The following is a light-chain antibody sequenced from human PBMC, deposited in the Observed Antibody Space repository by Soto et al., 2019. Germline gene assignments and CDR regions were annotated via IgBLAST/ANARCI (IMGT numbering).Light chain of an antibody. Sequence: QSALTQPASVSGSPGQSITISCTGTSSDVGGYNYVSWYQQYPGKAPKLMIYDVSNRPSGVSNRVSGSKSGNTASLTISGLQAEDEADYYCSSYTIRNTLVFGSGTKLTVL. V-gene: IGLV2-14*01. CDR2: DVS. J-gene: IGLJ1*01. CDR3: SSYTIRNTLV. CDR1: SSDVGGYNY.